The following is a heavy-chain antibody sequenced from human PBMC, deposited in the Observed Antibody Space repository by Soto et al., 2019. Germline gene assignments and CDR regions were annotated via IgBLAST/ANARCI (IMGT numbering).Heavy chain of an antibody. CDR1: GGSLSSSTSY. CDR2: INYSGST. J-gene: IGHJ6*03. D-gene: IGHD2-2*01. V-gene: IGHV4-39*01. Sequence: QLQLQESGPGLVKPSETLSLTCTVSGGSLSSSTSYWGWIRQPPVKGLEWIGSINYSGSTYYSPCLKIRVTVSADTSKNQFSLNLSSVTAADTAVYYWTIPVSCYYYYMDVWGKGTMVTVSS. CDR3: TIPVSCYYYYMDV.